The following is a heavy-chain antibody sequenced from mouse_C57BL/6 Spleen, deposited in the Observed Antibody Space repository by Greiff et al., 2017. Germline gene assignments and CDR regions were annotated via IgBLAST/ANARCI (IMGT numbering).Heavy chain of an antibody. CDR3: ARSGYDYGWFAY. J-gene: IGHJ3*01. V-gene: IGHV1-55*01. CDR1: GYTFTSYW. D-gene: IGHD2-4*01. CDR2: IYPGSGST. Sequence: QVQLKQPRAELVKPGASVKMSCKASGYTFTSYWITWVKQRPGQGLAWIGDIYPGSGSTNYNEKFKSKATLTVDTSSSTAYMQLSSLTSEDSAVYYGARSGYDYGWFAYWGQGTLVTVSA.